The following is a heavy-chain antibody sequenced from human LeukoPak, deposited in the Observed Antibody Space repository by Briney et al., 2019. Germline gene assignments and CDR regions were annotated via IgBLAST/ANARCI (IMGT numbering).Heavy chain of an antibody. CDR2: ISYDGGNK. CDR3: VGYISWYYFDY. Sequence: GGSLRLSCAASGFTFSSYAMHWVRQAPGKGLEWVAVISYDGGNKYYADSVKGRFTISRDNSKNTLYLQMNSLRAEDTAVYYCVGYISWYYFDYWGQGTLVTVSS. J-gene: IGHJ4*02. V-gene: IGHV3-30*03. CDR1: GFTFSSYA. D-gene: IGHD6-13*01.